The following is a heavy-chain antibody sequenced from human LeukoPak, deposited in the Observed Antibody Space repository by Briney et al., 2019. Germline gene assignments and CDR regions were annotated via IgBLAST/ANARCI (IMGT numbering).Heavy chain of an antibody. V-gene: IGHV4-59*01. CDR2: IYYSGST. D-gene: IGHD3-10*01. CDR3: ARTSRHFYGSGSNLTPWPADMDV. CDR1: GGSINSYY. J-gene: IGHJ6*02. Sequence: SETLSLTCTVSGGSINSYYWTWIRQPPGKGQEWIGYIYYSGSTHYNPSLNSRVTISMDTSKNHFSLKLSSVTAADTAIYYCARTSRHFYGSGSNLTPWPADMDVWGQGTKVTVSS.